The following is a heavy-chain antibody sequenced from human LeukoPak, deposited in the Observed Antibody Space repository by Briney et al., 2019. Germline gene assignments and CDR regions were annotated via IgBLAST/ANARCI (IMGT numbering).Heavy chain of an antibody. CDR2: IYPTGNT. CDR1: GDSLSNHY. V-gene: IGHV4-4*07. CDR3: TTGRSATGFDY. D-gene: IGHD6-25*01. Sequence: SETLSLTCTVSGDSLSNHYWTWIRQPDGKGLEWIGHIYPTGNTDYNPSLKSRLTMSVDKSKNQFSLKLTSVTAADSALYYCTTGRSATGFDYWGQGTLVTVSS. J-gene: IGHJ4*02.